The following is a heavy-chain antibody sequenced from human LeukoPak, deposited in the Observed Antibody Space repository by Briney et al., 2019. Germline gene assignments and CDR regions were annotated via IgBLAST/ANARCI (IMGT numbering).Heavy chain of an antibody. CDR1: GFTFTSSA. V-gene: IGHV1-58*01. CDR3: AAETMTTVTTEDY. D-gene: IGHD4-17*01. J-gene: IGHJ4*02. CDR2: IVVGSGNT. Sequence: EASVKVSCKASGFTFTSSAVQWVRQARGQRLEWIGWIVVGSGNTNYAQKFQERVTITRDMSTSTAYMELRSMRSEDTPVYYCAAETMTTVTTEDYWGQGTLVTVSS.